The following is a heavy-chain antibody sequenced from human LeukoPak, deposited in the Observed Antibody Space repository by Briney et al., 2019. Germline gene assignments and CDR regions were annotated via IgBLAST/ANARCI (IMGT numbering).Heavy chain of an antibody. CDR2: IRYDGSKK. Sequence: GGSLRLSCAASGFIFSSYGMHWVRQAPGKGLEWVAFIRYDGSKKYYADSVKGRFTISRDNSKNTLYLQMNSLRADDTAMYYCARGSYSSSWKTFDYWGQGTLVTVSS. CDR1: GFIFSSYG. D-gene: IGHD6-13*01. J-gene: IGHJ4*02. CDR3: ARGSYSSSWKTFDY. V-gene: IGHV3-30*02.